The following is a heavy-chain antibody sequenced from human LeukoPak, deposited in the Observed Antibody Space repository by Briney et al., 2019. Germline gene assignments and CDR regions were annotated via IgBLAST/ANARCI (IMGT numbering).Heavy chain of an antibody. V-gene: IGHV3-11*04. CDR1: GFTFSDYY. Sequence: GGSLRLSCAASGFTFSDYYMNWIRQALGKGLEWVSYISRGGSTTYYADSVKGRFTISRDNAKNSLYLQMNSLRAEDTAVYYCARDLDWNYPYWGQGTLVTVSS. J-gene: IGHJ4*02. CDR2: ISRGGSTT. CDR3: ARDLDWNYPY. D-gene: IGHD1-7*01.